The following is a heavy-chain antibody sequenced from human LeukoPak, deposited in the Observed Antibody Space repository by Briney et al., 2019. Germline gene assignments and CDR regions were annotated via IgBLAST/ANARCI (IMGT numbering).Heavy chain of an antibody. CDR1: GFTFSDYT. V-gene: IGHV3-21*01. Sequence: GSLRLSCPASGFTFSDYTMNWVRQAPGKGLEWVSSIGSVTTYIYYADSVKGRFTISRDNAKNSLSLQMNSLRAEDTAVYYCARAIAVAGPYYFDYWGQGTLVAVSS. D-gene: IGHD6-19*01. J-gene: IGHJ4*02. CDR2: IGSVTTYI. CDR3: ARAIAVAGPYYFDY.